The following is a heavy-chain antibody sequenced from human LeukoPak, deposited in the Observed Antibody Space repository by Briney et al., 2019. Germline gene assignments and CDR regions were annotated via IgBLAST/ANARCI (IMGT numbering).Heavy chain of an antibody. CDR1: GYTFTGYY. D-gene: IGHD6-6*01. J-gene: IGHJ4*02. CDR2: INPNSGGT. V-gene: IGHV1-2*02. CDR3: ARDQVEYSSSETLDY. Sequence: GASVKVSCKASGYTFTGYYMHWVRQAPGQGLEWMGWINPNSGGTNYAQKFQGRVTMTRDTSISTAYMELSRLRSDDTAVYYRARDQVEYSSSETLDYWGQGTLVTVSS.